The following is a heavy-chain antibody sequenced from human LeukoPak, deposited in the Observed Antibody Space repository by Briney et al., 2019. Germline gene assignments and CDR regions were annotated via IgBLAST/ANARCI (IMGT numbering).Heavy chain of an antibody. CDR1: GGSISSYY. CDR3: ARGWEYGATRAALGY. J-gene: IGHJ4*02. D-gene: IGHD4-17*01. CDR2: IYTSGST. V-gene: IGHV4-4*07. Sequence: PSETLSLTCTVSGGSISSYYWSWIRQPAGKGLEWIGRIYTSGSTNYNPSLKSRVTMSVDTSKNQFPLKLSSVTAADTAVYYCARGWEYGATRAALGYWGQGTLVTVSS.